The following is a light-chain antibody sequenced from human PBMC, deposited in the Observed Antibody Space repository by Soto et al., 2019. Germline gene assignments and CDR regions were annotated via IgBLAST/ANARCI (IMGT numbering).Light chain of an antibody. V-gene: IGKV3-20*01. CDR1: QSVTSSS. CDR2: SVS. CDR3: HQYGSSPWT. Sequence: EIVLTQSPGTLSSSPGERAILSCRASQSVTSSSLGWYQQKPGQAPRLLMHSVSSRATGIPDRFSGSGSGTHFTLNISRLEPEDFAVYYCHQYGSSPWTFGQGTKVEIK. J-gene: IGKJ1*01.